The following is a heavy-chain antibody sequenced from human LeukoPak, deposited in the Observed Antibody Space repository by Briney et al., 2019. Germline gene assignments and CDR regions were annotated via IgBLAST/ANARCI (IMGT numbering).Heavy chain of an antibody. CDR1: GGTFNNYI. J-gene: IGHJ4*02. CDR2: IILILDIA. Sequence: SVKVSCKTPGGTFNNYIISWVRQAPGQGLEWVGTIILILDIANYAQKFQGRVAITADTSTSTAYMELSDLGSEDTAVYFCAREPEGQTTESHWGQGTLVTVSS. V-gene: IGHV1-69*04. D-gene: IGHD1-14*01. CDR3: AREPEGQTTESH.